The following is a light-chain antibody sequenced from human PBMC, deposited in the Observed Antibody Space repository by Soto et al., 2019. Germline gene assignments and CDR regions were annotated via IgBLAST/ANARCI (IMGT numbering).Light chain of an antibody. CDR1: QRISTY. CDR2: DAS. Sequence: EIQMTQSPSSLSASVGDRVTITCRASQRISTYLNWYQQKPGKAPKFLIYDASNLQSGVPSRFSGGGSGTDFTLTISSLQPEDFATYYCQQSYSTPRTFGQGTKVAI. V-gene: IGKV1-39*01. CDR3: QQSYSTPRT. J-gene: IGKJ1*01.